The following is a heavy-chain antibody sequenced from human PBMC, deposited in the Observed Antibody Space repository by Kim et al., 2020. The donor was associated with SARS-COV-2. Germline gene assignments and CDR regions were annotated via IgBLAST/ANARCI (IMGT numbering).Heavy chain of an antibody. J-gene: IGHJ6*01. CDR3: ADATDCGDYWSVYYYGM. CDR2: IYSGGST. CDR1: GFTVSSYY. Sequence: GGSLRLSCAASGFTVSSYYMNWVRQAPGKGLEWVSVIYSGGSTYYADSAVGSCSIIRGDTTNNLQLLKNSLRAEDKAAVYYWADATDCGDYWSVYYYGM. V-gene: IGHV3-66*01. D-gene: IGHD4-17*01.